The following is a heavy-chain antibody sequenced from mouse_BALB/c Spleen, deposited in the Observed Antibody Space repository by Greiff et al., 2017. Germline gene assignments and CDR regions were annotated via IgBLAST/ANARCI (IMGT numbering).Heavy chain of an antibody. CDR1: GYAFTNYL. CDR2: IKPGSGGT. Sequence: QVQLQQSGAELVRPGTSVKVSCKASGYAFTNYLIEWVKQRPGHGLEWIGEIKPGSGGTNYNEKFKGKATLTADKSSSPTYMQLSSLTSDDSAVDFCESCDSYYSYAMDYWGQGTSVTVSS. V-gene: IGHV1-54*01. J-gene: IGHJ4*01. D-gene: IGHD2-3*01. CDR3: ESCDSYYSYAMDY.